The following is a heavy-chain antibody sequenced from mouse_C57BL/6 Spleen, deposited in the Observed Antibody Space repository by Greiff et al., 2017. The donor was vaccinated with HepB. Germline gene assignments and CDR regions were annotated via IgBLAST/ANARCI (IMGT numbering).Heavy chain of an antibody. CDR2: IDPSDSET. J-gene: IGHJ4*01. V-gene: IGHV1-52*01. Sequence: QVQLQQPGAELVRPGSSVKLSCKASGYTFTSYWMHWVKQRPIQGLEWIGNIDPSDSETHYNQKFKDKATLTVDKSSSTAYMQLSSLTSEDSAVYYWARGEGDAMDYWGQGTSATVSS. CDR1: GYTFTSYW. CDR3: ARGEGDAMDY.